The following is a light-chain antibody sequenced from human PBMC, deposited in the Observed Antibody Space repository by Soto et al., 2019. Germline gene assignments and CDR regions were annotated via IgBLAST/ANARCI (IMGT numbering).Light chain of an antibody. CDR3: QQYDTWPPVT. CDR1: QSVSSSY. CDR2: GAS. V-gene: IGKV3-15*01. Sequence: EIVLTQSPGTLSLSPGERATLSCRASQSVSSSYLAWYQQKPGQAPRLLIYGASTRAAGIPARFSGSGSGTEFTLTISSLQSEDLAVYYCQQYDTWPPVTFGQGTKVDIK. J-gene: IGKJ1*01.